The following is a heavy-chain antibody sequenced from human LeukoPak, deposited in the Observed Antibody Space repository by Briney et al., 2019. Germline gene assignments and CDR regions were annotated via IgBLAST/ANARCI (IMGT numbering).Heavy chain of an antibody. CDR1: GGSISSYY. CDR3: ARYQAGATYYYFDY. CDR2: IYYSGST. Sequence: SETLSLTCTVSGGSISSYYWSWIRQPPGKGLEWIGYIYYSGSTNYNPSLKSRVTISVDTSKNQFSLKLSSVTAADTAVYYRARYQAGATYYYFDYWGQGTLVTVSS. D-gene: IGHD3-10*01. J-gene: IGHJ4*02. V-gene: IGHV4-59*01.